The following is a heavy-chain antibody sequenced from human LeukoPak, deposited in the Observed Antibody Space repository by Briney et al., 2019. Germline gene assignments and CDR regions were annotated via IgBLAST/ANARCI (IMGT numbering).Heavy chain of an antibody. CDR1: GFTFSRYW. V-gene: IGHV3-74*01. CDR2: INNDGSNT. D-gene: IGHD4-17*01. J-gene: IGHJ3*02. CDR3: ARYGTDPFDI. Sequence: PGRSLRLSCAASGFTFSRYWMHWVRQAPGKGLVWVSRINNDGSNTYYADSVKGRFTISRDNAKNTLYLQMDGLRAEDTALYYCARYGTDPFDIWGQGTLVTVSS.